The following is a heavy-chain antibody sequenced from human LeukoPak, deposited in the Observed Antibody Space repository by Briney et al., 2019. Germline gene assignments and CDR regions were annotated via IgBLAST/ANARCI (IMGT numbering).Heavy chain of an antibody. Sequence: SVKVSCKASGGTFSSYAISWVRQAPGQGLEWMGGIIPIFGTANYAQKFQGRVTITTDKSTSTAYMELSSLRSGDTAVYYCARGGIVVLMSEFDPWGQGTLVTVSS. CDR3: ARGGIVVLMSEFDP. CDR1: GGTFSSYA. J-gene: IGHJ5*02. V-gene: IGHV1-69*05. D-gene: IGHD2-8*01. CDR2: IIPIFGTA.